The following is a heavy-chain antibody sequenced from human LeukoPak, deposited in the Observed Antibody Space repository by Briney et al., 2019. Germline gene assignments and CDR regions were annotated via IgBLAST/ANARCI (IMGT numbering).Heavy chain of an antibody. J-gene: IGHJ5*02. CDR1: GDSISSSY. D-gene: IGHD3-9*01. Sequence: SETLSLTCSVSGDSISSSYWSWIRQPAGKGLEWVGCVYTSDTSNCNPSLKSRLTMSVDTSKNQISLKLTSVTAADTAIYYCAKDIFAAAGNWLDPWGQGVLVTVSS. V-gene: IGHV4-4*07. CDR2: VYTSDTS. CDR3: AKDIFAAAGNWLDP.